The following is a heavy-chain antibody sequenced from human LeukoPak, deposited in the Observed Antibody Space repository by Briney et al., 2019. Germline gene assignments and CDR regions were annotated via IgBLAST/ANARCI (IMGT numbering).Heavy chain of an antibody. CDR2: ISGDGGST. J-gene: IGHJ5*02. CDR3: AKDMGGSGRNWASNWFDP. CDR1: GFTFSSYA. V-gene: IGHV3-43*02. D-gene: IGHD1-26*01. Sequence: GGSLRLSCAASGFTFSSYAMSWVRQAPGKGLEWVSLISGDGGSTYQADSVKGRFTISRDNSKNSLYLQMNSLRTEDTALYYCAKDMGGSGRNWASNWFDPWGQGTLVIVSS.